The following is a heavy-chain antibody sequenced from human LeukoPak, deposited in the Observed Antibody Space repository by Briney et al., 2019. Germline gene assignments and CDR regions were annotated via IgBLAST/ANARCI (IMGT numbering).Heavy chain of an antibody. D-gene: IGHD3-16*01. CDR1: GYTFTGYY. V-gene: IGHV1-2*02. Sequence: ASVKVSCKASGYTFTGYYMHWVRQAPGQGLEWMGWINPNSGGTNYAQKFQGRVTMTRDTSISTAYMELNRLRSDDTAVYYCARDYTGTGWFDPWGQGTLVTVSS. J-gene: IGHJ5*02. CDR3: ARDYTGTGWFDP. CDR2: INPNSGGT.